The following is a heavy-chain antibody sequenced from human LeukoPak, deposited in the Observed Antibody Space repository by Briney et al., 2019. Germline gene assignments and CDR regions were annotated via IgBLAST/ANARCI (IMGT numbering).Heavy chain of an antibody. V-gene: IGHV4-4*07. J-gene: IGHJ5*02. D-gene: IGHD2-15*01. Sequence: SETLSLTCTVSGGSISSYYWSWIRQPAGKGLEWIGRIYTSGSTNYNPSLKSRVTMSVDTSENQFSLKLSSVTAADTAVYYCARDLGGGRPGWFDPWGQGTLVTVSS. CDR2: IYTSGST. CDR1: GGSISSYY. CDR3: ARDLGGGRPGWFDP.